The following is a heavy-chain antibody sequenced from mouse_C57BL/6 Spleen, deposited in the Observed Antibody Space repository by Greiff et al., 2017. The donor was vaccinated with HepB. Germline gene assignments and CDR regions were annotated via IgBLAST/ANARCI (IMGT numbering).Heavy chain of an antibody. CDR3: ARPDYYGSSYFDY. D-gene: IGHD1-1*01. V-gene: IGHV5-17*01. CDR2: ISSGSSTI. J-gene: IGHJ2*01. CDR1: GFTFSDYG. Sequence: DVHLVESGGGLVKPGGSLKLSCAASGFTFSDYGMHWVRQAPEKGLEWVAYISSGSSTIYYADTVKGRFTISRDNAKNTLFLQMTSLRSEDTAMYYCARPDYYGSSYFDYWGQGTTLTVSS.